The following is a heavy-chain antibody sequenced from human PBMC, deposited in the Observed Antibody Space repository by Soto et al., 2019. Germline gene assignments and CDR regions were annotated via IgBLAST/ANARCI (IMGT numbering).Heavy chain of an antibody. V-gene: IGHV3-7*05. CDR2: IKQDGSEK. J-gene: IGHJ6*02. CDR3: ARYPQKFYFYYYGMDV. Sequence: EVQLVESGGGLVQPGGSLRLSCAASGFTFSSYWMSWVRQAPGKGLEWVANIKQDGSEKYYVDSVKGRFTISRDNAKNSLYLQMNSLRAEDTAVYYCARYPQKFYFYYYGMDVWGQGTTVTVSS. CDR1: GFTFSSYW.